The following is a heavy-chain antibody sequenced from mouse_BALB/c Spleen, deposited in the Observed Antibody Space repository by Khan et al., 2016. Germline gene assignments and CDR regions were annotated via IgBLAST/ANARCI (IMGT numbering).Heavy chain of an antibody. CDR2: INPDSRTI. CDR1: GFAFRRYW. Sequence: EVKLLESGGGLVQPGGSLKLSCAASGFAFRRYWMSWVRQAPGKGLEWIGEINPDSRTINYTPSLQDKFTISRDNAKNTLYLQMSKVRSEDTALYYCARAGYYGYRAYWGQGTLVSVSA. J-gene: IGHJ3*01. CDR3: ARAGYYGYRAY. D-gene: IGHD1-1*01. V-gene: IGHV4-1*02.